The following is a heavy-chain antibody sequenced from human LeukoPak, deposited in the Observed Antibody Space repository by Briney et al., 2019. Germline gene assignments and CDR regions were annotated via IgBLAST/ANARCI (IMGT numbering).Heavy chain of an antibody. J-gene: IGHJ4*02. CDR3: AKVTAQIGYCSGSSCPDY. CDR1: GFTFSSYW. D-gene: IGHD2-15*01. Sequence: PGGSLRLSCAASGFTFSSYWMHWVRQAPGKGLVWVSRINSDGSSTSYADSVKGRFTISRDNSKNTLYLQMNSLRAEDTAVYYCAKVTAQIGYCSGSSCPDYWGQGTLVTVSS. V-gene: IGHV3-74*01. CDR2: INSDGSST.